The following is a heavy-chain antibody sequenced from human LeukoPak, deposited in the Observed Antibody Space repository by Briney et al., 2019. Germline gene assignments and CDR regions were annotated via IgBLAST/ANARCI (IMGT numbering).Heavy chain of an antibody. CDR3: TTDQVAVFLYGDYLDAFDI. CDR2: INPNSGGT. CDR1: GYTFTGYY. J-gene: IGHJ3*02. V-gene: IGHV1-2*02. Sequence: ASVKVSCKASGYTFTGYYMHWVRQAPGQGLEWMGWINPNSGGTNYAQKFQGRVTMTRDTSISTAYMELSRLRSDDTAVYYCTTDQVAVFLYGDYLDAFDIWGQGTMVTVSS. D-gene: IGHD4-17*01.